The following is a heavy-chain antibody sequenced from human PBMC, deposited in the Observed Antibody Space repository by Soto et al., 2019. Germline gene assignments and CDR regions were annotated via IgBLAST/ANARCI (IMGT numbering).Heavy chain of an antibody. J-gene: IGHJ6*02. CDR3: ARDRIAAAGTDYYYYGMDV. CDR1: GDSVSSNSAA. D-gene: IGHD6-13*01. CDR2: TYYRSKWYN. V-gene: IGHV6-1*01. Sequence: SQTLSLTCAISGDSVSSNSAAWNWIRQSPSRGLEWPGRTYYRSKWYNDYAVSVKSRITINPDTSKNQFSLQLNSVTPEDTAVYYCARDRIAAAGTDYYYYGMDVWGQGTTVTVSS.